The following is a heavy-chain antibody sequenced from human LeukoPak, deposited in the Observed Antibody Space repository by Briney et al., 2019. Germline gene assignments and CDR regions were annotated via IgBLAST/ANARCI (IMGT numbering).Heavy chain of an antibody. CDR1: GGSISSYY. D-gene: IGHD6-19*01. J-gene: IGHJ5*02. CDR3: ARGVGQWLVRQGRTYNWFDP. CDR2: TYSSGTS. Sequence: SETLSLTCTVSGGSISSYYWTWIRQPAGKGLEWIGRTYSSGTSYYNPSLKSRVTLSVDTSQNQFSLKLSSVTAADTAVYYCARGVGQWLVRQGRTYNWFDPWGQGTLVIVPP. V-gene: IGHV4-4*07.